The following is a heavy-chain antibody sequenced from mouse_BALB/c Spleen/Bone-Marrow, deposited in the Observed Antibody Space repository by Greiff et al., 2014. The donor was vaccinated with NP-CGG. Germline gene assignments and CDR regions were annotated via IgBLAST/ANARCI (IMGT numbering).Heavy chain of an antibody. CDR3: ARDTMDY. CDR2: IYPGNVNT. CDR1: GYTFTSYY. V-gene: IGHV1S56*01. Sequence: VQLVESGPELVKPGASVRISCKASGYTFTSYYIHWVKQRPGQGLEWIGWIYPGNVNTKYNEKFKGKATLTADKSSSTAYMQLSSLTSEDSAVHFCARDTMDYWGQGTSVTVSS. J-gene: IGHJ4*01.